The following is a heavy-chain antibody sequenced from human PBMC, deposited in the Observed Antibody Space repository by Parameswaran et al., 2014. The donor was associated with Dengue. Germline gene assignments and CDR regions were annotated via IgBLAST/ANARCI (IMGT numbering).Heavy chain of an antibody. D-gene: IGHD2-2*02. Sequence: WVRQAPGQGLEWMGWINPNSGGTNYAQKFQGRVTMTRDTSISTAYMELSRLRSDDTAVYYCARLPATAIPEGYWGQGTLVTVSS. V-gene: IGHV1-2*02. J-gene: IGHJ4*02. CDR2: INPNSGGT. CDR3: ARLPATAIPEGY.